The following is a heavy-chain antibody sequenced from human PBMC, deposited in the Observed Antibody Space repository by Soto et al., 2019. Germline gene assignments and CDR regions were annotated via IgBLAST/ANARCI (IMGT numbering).Heavy chain of an antibody. D-gene: IGHD5-18*01. J-gene: IGHJ6*02. CDR3: AREGYSYEGMDV. V-gene: IGHV1-3*05. CDR2: TNAGNGNT. Sequence: QVQLVQSGAEEKKPGASVKVSCKASGYTFTSYAMHWVRQAPGQRLEWMGWTNAGNGNTKYSQKFQGRVTITRDSSASTAYMELSSLRSEDTAVYYCAREGYSYEGMDVWGQGTTVTVSS. CDR1: GYTFTSYA.